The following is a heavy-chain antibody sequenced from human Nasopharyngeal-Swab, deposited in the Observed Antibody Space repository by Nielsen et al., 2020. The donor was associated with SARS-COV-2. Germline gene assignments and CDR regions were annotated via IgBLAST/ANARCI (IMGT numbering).Heavy chain of an antibody. CDR3: VRSSSWYYFDY. CDR2: IYYNGNT. Sequence: GSLSLSCTVSGASIAYSTFYWGWIRQPPGKGLEWIGNIYYNGNTYQNPSLKSRLTISVDKSKNQFSLQLSSVTAADTAVYYCVRSSSWYYFDYWAQGTQVTVSS. D-gene: IGHD6-13*01. J-gene: IGHJ4*02. V-gene: IGHV4-39*01. CDR1: GASIAYSTFY.